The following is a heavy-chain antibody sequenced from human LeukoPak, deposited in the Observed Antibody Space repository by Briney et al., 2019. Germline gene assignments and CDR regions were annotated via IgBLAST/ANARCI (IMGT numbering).Heavy chain of an antibody. J-gene: IGHJ5*02. D-gene: IGHD2-2*01. Sequence: ASVKVSCKASGYTFSGYYIHWVRQAPGQGLEWMGWINPNSGDTHYAQKFQGKVTMTRDTSSSTAYMDLNSLISDDTAVYYCARVQYQLLFEGNWFDPWGQGTLVTVS. CDR1: GYTFSGYY. V-gene: IGHV1-2*02. CDR2: INPNSGDT. CDR3: ARVQYQLLFEGNWFDP.